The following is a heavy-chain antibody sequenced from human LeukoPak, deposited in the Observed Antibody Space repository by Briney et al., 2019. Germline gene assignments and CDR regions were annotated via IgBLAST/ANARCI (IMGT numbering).Heavy chain of an antibody. CDR1: GFTFSSYG. V-gene: IGHV3-30*03. CDR3: ARDEYDYVWGSSYFDY. J-gene: IGHJ4*02. Sequence: PGGSLRLSCAASGFTFSSYGMHWVRQAPGKGLEWVAVISYDGSNKYYADSVKGRFTISRDNSKNTLYLQMNSLRAEDTAVYYCARDEYDYVWGSSYFDYWGQGTLVTVSS. CDR2: ISYDGSNK. D-gene: IGHD3-16*01.